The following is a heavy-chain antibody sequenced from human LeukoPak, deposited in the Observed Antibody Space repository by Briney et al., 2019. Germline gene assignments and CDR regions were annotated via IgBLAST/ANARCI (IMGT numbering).Heavy chain of an antibody. CDR1: GFKFSDFW. J-gene: IGHJ4*02. CDR2: IKEDGSEE. Sequence: PGGSLRLSCAASGFKFSDFWMTWVRQTPGKGLEWVANIKEDGSEEYHVDSVKGRFTISRDNTKSSLFLQMNSLRAEDTALYYCAKDMRGYYGSGSYSALDYWGQGTLVTVSS. CDR3: AKDMRGYYGSGSYSALDY. D-gene: IGHD3-10*01. V-gene: IGHV3-7*03.